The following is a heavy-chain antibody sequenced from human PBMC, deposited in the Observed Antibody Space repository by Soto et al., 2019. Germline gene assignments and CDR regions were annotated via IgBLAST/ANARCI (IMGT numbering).Heavy chain of an antibody. V-gene: IGHV3-33*01. Sequence: GGSLRLSCAASGFTFSRNGMHWVRQAPGKGLEWVAVILFNGSNKYYADAVKGRFTISRDNSKNTLYLQMSSLRAEDTAVYYCARFGSGGYYQFWGRGTLVTVSS. CDR1: GFTFSRNG. CDR2: ILFNGSNK. J-gene: IGHJ4*02. D-gene: IGHD3-10*01. CDR3: ARFGSGGYYQF.